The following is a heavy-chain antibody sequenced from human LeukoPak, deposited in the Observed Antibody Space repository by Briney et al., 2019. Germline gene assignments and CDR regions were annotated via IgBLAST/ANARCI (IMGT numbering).Heavy chain of an antibody. CDR1: GGSISSSSYY. CDR3: AREVDDNYYDSSGYLDY. J-gene: IGHJ4*02. D-gene: IGHD3-22*01. Sequence: PSETLSLTCTVSGGSISSSSYYWGWIRQPPGKGLEWIGSIYYSGSTYYHPSLKSRVTISVDTSKNQFSLKLSSVTAADTAVYYCAREVDDNYYDSSGYLDYWGRGTLVTVSS. V-gene: IGHV4-39*07. CDR2: IYYSGST.